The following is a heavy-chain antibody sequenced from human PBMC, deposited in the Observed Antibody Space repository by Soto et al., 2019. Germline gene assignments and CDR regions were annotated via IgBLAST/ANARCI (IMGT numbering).Heavy chain of an antibody. V-gene: IGHV4-59*08. CDR1: GGSISSYY. CDR3: ARRYYGSGLFDY. CDR2: IYYSGST. J-gene: IGHJ4*02. D-gene: IGHD3-10*01. Sequence: QVQLQESGPGLVKPSETLSLTCTVSGGSISSYYWSWIRQPPGKGLEWIGYIYYSGSTNYNPSLKSRVTISVDTSKNQFSLKLSSATAADTAVYYCARRYYGSGLFDYWGQGTLVTVSS.